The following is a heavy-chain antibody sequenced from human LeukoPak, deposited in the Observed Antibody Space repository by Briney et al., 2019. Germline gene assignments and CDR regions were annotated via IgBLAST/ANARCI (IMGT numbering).Heavy chain of an antibody. CDR2: IYPGDSDT. D-gene: IGHD1-20*01. CDR1: GYSFTSYW. V-gene: IGHV5-51*01. Sequence: GESLKISCKGSGYSFTSYWIGWVRQMPGKGLEWMGIIYPGDSDTRYSPSFQGQVTISADKPISTAYLQWSSLKASDTAMYYCARRVTGPYYYYYMDVWGKETTVTVSS. CDR3: ARRVTGPYYYYYMDV. J-gene: IGHJ6*03.